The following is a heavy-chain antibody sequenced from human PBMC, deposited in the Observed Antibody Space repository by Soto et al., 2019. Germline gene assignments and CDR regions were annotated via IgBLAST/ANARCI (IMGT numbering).Heavy chain of an antibody. CDR1: GGTFSSYA. CDR3: AREGYYYDSSGYFGNFDY. D-gene: IGHD3-22*01. Sequence: SVKVSCKASGGTFSSYAISWVRQAPGQGLEWMGGIIPIFGTANYAQKFQGRVTITADESTSTAYMELSSLRSEDTAVYYCAREGYYYDSSGYFGNFDYWGQGTLVTVSS. J-gene: IGHJ4*02. CDR2: IIPIFGTA. V-gene: IGHV1-69*13.